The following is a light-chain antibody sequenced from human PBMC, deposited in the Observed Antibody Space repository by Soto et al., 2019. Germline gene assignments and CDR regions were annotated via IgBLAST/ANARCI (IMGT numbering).Light chain of an antibody. CDR1: SSDVGGYNY. J-gene: IGLJ2*01. CDR3: SSCTSSSTRV. V-gene: IGLV2-14*01. CDR2: EVS. Sequence: QSALTQPASVSGSPGQSITISCTGTSSDVGGYNYVSWYQQHPGKAPKLMIYEVSKRPSGVSNRFSGSKSGNTASLTISGLQAEDEADYYCSSCTSSSTRVFGGGTKLTVL.